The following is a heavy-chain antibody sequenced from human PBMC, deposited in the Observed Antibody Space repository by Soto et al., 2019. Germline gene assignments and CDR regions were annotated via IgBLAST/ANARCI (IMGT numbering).Heavy chain of an antibody. V-gene: IGHV1-3*01. CDR1: GYTFTSDA. Sequence: QVQLVQSGSEVKKPGASVRLSCKASGYTFTSDAVYWVRQSPGQRLEWMGWINPANGDTKYSQKFQDRVIVSRDTSASTAYMDLRSLRSEDTAVYYCARDTGYCSGGSCFLYYMDVWGKGTTVTVSS. CDR3: ARDTGYCSGGSCFLYYMDV. CDR2: INPANGDT. D-gene: IGHD2-15*01. J-gene: IGHJ6*03.